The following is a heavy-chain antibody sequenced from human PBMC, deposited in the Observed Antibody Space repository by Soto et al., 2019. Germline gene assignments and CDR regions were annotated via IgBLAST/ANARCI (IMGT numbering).Heavy chain of an antibody. Sequence: ASGKGFCKGSGYNFTSYDINWVRQATGQRSGWMGWMNPYSGNTGYPQKFQGRGTKTRKASISTAYQELSSLRAGDTAGYYCWTGWQVRGSFDYLGQRTLGTVPS. V-gene: IGHV1-8*01. J-gene: IGHJ4*01. CDR1: GYNFTSYD. CDR2: MNPYSGNT. CDR3: WTGWQVRGSFDY. D-gene: IGHD3-10*01.